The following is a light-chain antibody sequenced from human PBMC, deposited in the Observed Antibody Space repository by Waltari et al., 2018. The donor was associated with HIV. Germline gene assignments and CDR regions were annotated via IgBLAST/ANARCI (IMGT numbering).Light chain of an antibody. J-gene: IGKJ4*01. CDR3: QQYYNSPLT. V-gene: IGKV1-8*01. Sequence: RLTQSPSSLSASTGARANITCQASQGISNFLAWYQQKPGKAPNLLISAASTLQSGVPSRFSCSGSGTDFTLTISCLQSEDFATYYCQQYYNSPLTFGGGTKVDIK. CDR1: QGISNF. CDR2: AAS.